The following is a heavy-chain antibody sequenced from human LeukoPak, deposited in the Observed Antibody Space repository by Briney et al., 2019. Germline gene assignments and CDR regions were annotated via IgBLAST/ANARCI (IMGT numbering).Heavy chain of an antibody. D-gene: IGHD3-22*01. CDR1: GFTFSSYE. J-gene: IGHJ4*02. CDR2: ISSSGSTI. CDR3: TRPPTYYYDSSGYKD. V-gene: IGHV3-48*03. Sequence: GGSLRLSCAASGFTFSSYEMNWVRQAPGKGLEWVSYISSSGSTIYYADSVKGRFTISRDNAKNSLYLQMNSLKTEDTAVYYCTRPPTYYYDSSGYKDWGQGTLVTVSS.